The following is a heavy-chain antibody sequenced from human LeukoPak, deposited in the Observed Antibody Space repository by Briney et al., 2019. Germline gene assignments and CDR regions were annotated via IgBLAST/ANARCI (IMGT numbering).Heavy chain of an antibody. CDR2: INGVGGST. CDR3: VRGGVDY. D-gene: IGHD3-16*01. V-gene: IGHV3-74*01. J-gene: IGHJ4*02. Sequence: GGSLRLSCVASGFTFSSYWIHWVRHAPGKGLVWVSRINGVGGSTDYADSVKGRFTISRDNAKNTLYLQMNSLRAEDTAVYYCVRGGVDYWGQGTLVTVSS. CDR1: GFTFSSYW.